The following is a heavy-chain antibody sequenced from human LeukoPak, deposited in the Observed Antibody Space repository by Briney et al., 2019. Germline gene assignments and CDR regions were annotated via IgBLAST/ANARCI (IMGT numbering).Heavy chain of an antibody. CDR3: ARSSYYYGADAFDI. CDR2: IYYSGSP. CDR1: GGSITSSSYY. Sequence: SETLSLTCTVSGGSITSSSYYWGWIRQPPGKGLEWIGSIYYSGSPYYNPSLKSRVTISLDTSKKQFSLKLSSVTAADTAVYYCARSSYYYGADAFDIWGQGTMVSVSS. V-gene: IGHV4-39*07. D-gene: IGHD3-10*01. J-gene: IGHJ3*02.